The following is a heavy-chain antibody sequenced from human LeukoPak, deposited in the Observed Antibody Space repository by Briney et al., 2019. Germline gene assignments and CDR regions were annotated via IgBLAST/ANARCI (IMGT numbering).Heavy chain of an antibody. J-gene: IGHJ4*02. D-gene: IGHD1-26*01. CDR1: GASISHYY. Sequence: SETLSLTCTVSGASISHYYWSWIRQTPGRGLEWMGHVHTSGGSTNYPFLKTRLTISIDTSRRQLSLKLTSVTAADTAVYFCARLGSYHDFWGQGALVTVSS. V-gene: IGHV4-4*09. CDR3: ARLGSYHDF. CDR2: VHTSGGS.